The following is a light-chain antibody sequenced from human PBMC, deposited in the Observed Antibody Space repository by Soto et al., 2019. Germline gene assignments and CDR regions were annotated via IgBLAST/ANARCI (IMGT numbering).Light chain of an antibody. J-gene: IGKJ2*01. CDR3: QHYGSHATPPT. CDR2: GAT. CDR1: QTISPC. Sequence: DIQMTQSPSTLSASVGDRVTITCRASQTISPCLVWYQHKPGKAPRLLIYGATNLESWVPSRFSGTGSGTECSLTITSLQPEDSATYYCQHYGSHATPPTFGQATKVEI. V-gene: IGKV1-5*01.